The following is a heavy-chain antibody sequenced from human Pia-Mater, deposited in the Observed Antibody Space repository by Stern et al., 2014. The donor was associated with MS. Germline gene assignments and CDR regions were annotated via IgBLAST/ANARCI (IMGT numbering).Heavy chain of an antibody. Sequence: QVQLVQSGSQVRKPGASVKVSCQASGYTFINYDIFWVRQATGQGLEGMGWMNPNNANTGHAQKFQGRFTMTRNTSISTAYMELSGLRSDDTAVYYCVRGGLSYGYGLDAWGQGTAVIVSS. D-gene: IGHD3-16*01. CDR2: MNPNNANT. CDR1: GYTFINYD. J-gene: IGHJ6*02. V-gene: IGHV1-8*01. CDR3: VRGGLSYGYGLDA.